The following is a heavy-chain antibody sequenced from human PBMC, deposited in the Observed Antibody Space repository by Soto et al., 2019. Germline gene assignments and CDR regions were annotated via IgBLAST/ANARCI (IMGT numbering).Heavy chain of an antibody. CDR3: ARGLPLWGQQLSLGWFDH. CDR1: GYTFTSYG. CDR2: ISAYNGNT. V-gene: IGHV1-18*04. D-gene: IGHD6-13*01. Sequence: XSVKVACKASGYTFTSYGISWVRQAPGQGLEWMGWISAYNGNTNYAQKLQGRVTMTTDTSTSTAYMELRSLRSDDTAVYYCARGLPLWGQQLSLGWFDHWGQGTLVTVSS. J-gene: IGHJ5*02.